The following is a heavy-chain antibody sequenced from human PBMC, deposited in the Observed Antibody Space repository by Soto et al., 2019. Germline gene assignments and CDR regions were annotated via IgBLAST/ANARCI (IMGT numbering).Heavy chain of an antibody. V-gene: IGHV3-66*01. J-gene: IGHJ6*03. CDR2: IYSGGST. CDR3: VTPGGNYYYYYMDV. D-gene: IGHD3-10*01. CDR1: GFTVSSNY. Sequence: EVQLVESGGGLVQPGGSLRLSCAASGFTVSSNYMSWVRQAPGKGLEWVSVIYSGGSTYYADSVKGRFTISRDNSKNTLYLQMNSLRAEDTAVYYCVTPGGNYYYYYMDVWGKGTTVTVSS.